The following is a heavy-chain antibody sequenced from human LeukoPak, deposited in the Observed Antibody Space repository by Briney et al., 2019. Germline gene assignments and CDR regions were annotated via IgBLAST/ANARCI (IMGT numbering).Heavy chain of an antibody. CDR3: AREDIVVFNDAFDI. CDR2: IYTSGST. Sequence: PSETLSLTCTVSGGSISSGGYYWSWIRQPAGKGLEWIGRIYTSGSTNHNPSLKSRVTTSVDTSKNQFSLKLSSVTAADTAMYYCAREDIVVFNDAFDIWGQGTMVTVSS. CDR1: GGSISSGGYY. J-gene: IGHJ3*02. D-gene: IGHD2-15*01. V-gene: IGHV4-61*02.